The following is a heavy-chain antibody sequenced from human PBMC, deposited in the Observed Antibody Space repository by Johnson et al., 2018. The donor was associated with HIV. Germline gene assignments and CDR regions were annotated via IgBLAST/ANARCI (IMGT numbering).Heavy chain of an antibody. V-gene: IGHV3-13*01. J-gene: IGHJ3*02. Sequence: VQLVESGGGVVQPGRSLRLSCAASGFTFSSYDMHWVRQATGKGLEWVSAIGTAGDTYYPGSVKGRFTISRENAKNSLYLQMNSLRAGDTAVYYCARGRSGSYRAFDIWGQWTMVTVAS. CDR2: IGTAGDT. D-gene: IGHD1-26*01. CDR1: GFTFSSYD. CDR3: ARGRSGSYRAFDI.